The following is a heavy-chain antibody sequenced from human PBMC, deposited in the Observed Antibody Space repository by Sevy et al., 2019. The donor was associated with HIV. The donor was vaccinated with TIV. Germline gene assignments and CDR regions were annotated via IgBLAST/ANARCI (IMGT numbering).Heavy chain of an antibody. Sequence: GGSLRLSCAASGFTFSSYGMHWVRQAPGKGLEWVAVIWYDGSNKYYADSVKGRLTTSRENSKKSPYLKMNGLRAEDTEVNYCARDLKTDGSATGADAFDIWGQGTMVTVSS. V-gene: IGHV3-33*01. CDR1: GFTFSSYG. J-gene: IGHJ3*02. CDR3: ARDLKTDGSATGADAFDI. CDR2: IWYDGSNK. D-gene: IGHD1-26*01.